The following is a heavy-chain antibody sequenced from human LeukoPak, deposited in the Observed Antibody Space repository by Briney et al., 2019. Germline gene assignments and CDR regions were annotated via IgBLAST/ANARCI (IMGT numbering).Heavy chain of an antibody. D-gene: IGHD3-10*01. Sequence: ASVKVSCKASGYTFTSYFMHWVRQAPGQGLEWMGIINPNGGSTTYTQKFQGRVTMTRDTSTTTVYMELSSLRSEDTAVYYCARDLPYYYGSGSYYQGDYWGQGTLVTVSS. CDR3: ARDLPYYYGSGSYYQGDY. CDR1: GYTFTSYF. J-gene: IGHJ4*02. V-gene: IGHV1-46*01. CDR2: INPNGGST.